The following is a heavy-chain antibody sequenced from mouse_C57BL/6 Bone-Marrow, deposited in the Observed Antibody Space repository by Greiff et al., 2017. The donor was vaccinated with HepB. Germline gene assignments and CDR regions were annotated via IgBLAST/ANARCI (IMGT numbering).Heavy chain of an antibody. D-gene: IGHD2-5*01. J-gene: IGHJ3*01. CDR3: ARGAIVTTEIAY. CDR2: IYPGSGST. V-gene: IGHV1-55*01. Sequence: QVQLKQPGAELVKPGASVKMSCKASGYTFTSYWITWVKQRPGQGLEWIGDIYPGSGSTNYNEKFKSKATLTVDTSSSTAYMQLSSLTSEDSAVYYCARGAIVTTEIAYWGQGTLVTVSA. CDR1: GYTFTSYW.